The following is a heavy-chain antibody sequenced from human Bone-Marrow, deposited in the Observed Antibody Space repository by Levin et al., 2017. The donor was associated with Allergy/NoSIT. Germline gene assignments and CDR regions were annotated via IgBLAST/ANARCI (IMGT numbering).Heavy chain of an antibody. D-gene: IGHD6-19*01. Sequence: RPGGSLRLSCAVSGFTLSEHWIHWVRQAPGKGLVWVSRISPDGTITTYADSVKGRFTLSRDNAKNTLALQMNSLRADDTAVYYCARDLAVLGTGPHFDQWGRGTLVIVSS. CDR2: ISPDGTIT. CDR3: ARDLAVLGTGPHFDQ. J-gene: IGHJ2*01. V-gene: IGHV3-74*03. CDR1: GFTLSEHW.